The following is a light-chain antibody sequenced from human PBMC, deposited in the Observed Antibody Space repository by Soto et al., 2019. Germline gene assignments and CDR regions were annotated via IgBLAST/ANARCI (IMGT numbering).Light chain of an antibody. CDR3: QQSNSFPLT. Sequence: IQMTQSPSSLSAAVGYRVTITCRASQDIDNWLAWYQQRPGKAPRLLIYAVSTLQGGVPSRFSGSKSGTDFTLTISSLQPEDFATYYCQQSNSFPLTFGGGTKVDIK. CDR1: QDIDNW. CDR2: AVS. J-gene: IGKJ4*01. V-gene: IGKV1-12*01.